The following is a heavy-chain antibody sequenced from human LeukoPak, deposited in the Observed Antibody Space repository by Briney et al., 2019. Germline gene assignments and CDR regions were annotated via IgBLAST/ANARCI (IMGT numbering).Heavy chain of an antibody. D-gene: IGHD4-11*01. J-gene: IGHJ5*02. Sequence: GESLKISCKGSGYSFTSYWIGWVRQMPGKGLEWMGIIYPGDSDTRYSPSFQGQVTISADKSISTAYLQWSSLKASDTAMYYCARLISVTKAHPNWFDPWGQGTLVTVSS. CDR1: GYSFTSYW. CDR2: IYPGDSDT. V-gene: IGHV5-51*01. CDR3: ARLISVTKAHPNWFDP.